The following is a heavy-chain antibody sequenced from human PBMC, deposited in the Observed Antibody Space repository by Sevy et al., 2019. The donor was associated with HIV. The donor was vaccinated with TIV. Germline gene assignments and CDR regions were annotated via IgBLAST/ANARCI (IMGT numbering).Heavy chain of an antibody. Sequence: GGSLRLSCAASGFSFSSYSVSWVRQAPGKGLEWVASIGSSNSYIYYPDSVKGRFTISRDNAKNSLFLHMNTLRAEDTAVYYCARSYSSGWYILYYFEYWGQGTPVTVSS. J-gene: IGHJ4*02. D-gene: IGHD6-13*01. CDR2: IGSSNSYI. CDR1: GFSFSSYS. V-gene: IGHV3-21*01. CDR3: ARSYSSGWYILYYFEY.